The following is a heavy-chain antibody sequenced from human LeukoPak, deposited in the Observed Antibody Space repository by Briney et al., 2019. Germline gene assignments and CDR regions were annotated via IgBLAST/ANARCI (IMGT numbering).Heavy chain of an antibody. D-gene: IGHD3/OR15-3a*01. Sequence: GSLRLSCAASGFTFSSYSMNWVRQAPGKGLEWIGYIYYSGSTNYNPSLKSRVTISVDTSKSQLSLKLSSVTAADTAVYYCARANDFWSGPTFDYWGQGTLVTVSS. CDR2: IYYSGST. V-gene: IGHV4-59*01. J-gene: IGHJ4*02. CDR3: ARANDFWSGPTFDY. CDR1: GFTFSSYS.